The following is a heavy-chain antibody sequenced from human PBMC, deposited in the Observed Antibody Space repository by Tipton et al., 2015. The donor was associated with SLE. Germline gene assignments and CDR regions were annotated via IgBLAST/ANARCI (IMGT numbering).Heavy chain of an antibody. CDR1: GFTFYNYW. Sequence: SLRLSCAASGFTFYNYWMHWVRQAPGKGLVWVSRINSDSSSTSYADSVKGRFTISRDNAKNSLYLQMNSLRAEDTALYYCTIEYSSSDAFDFWGQGTLVTVSS. D-gene: IGHD6-6*01. CDR2: INSDSSST. CDR3: TIEYSSSDAFDF. V-gene: IGHV3-74*01. J-gene: IGHJ4*02.